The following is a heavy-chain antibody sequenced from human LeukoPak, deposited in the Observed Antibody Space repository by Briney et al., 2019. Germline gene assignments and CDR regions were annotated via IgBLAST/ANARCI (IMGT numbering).Heavy chain of an antibody. D-gene: IGHD6-19*01. J-gene: IGHJ4*02. Sequence: GGSLRLSCTASGFTSSNAWMTWVRQVPGKGLEWVCLIKSKTDGVTKDYAAPVQGRFTISRDDSTHTVFLQMNMLKNADAAVYYCTTDPAGTLVYWGQGTLVTVSS. V-gene: IGHV3-15*01. CDR1: GFTSSNAW. CDR2: IKSKTDGVTK. CDR3: TTDPAGTLVY.